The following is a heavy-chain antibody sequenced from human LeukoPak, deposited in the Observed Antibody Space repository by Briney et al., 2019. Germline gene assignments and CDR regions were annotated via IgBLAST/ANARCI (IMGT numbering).Heavy chain of an antibody. J-gene: IGHJ3*02. CDR1: GFTFSSYG. CDR3: ATPGGYYTGNRALDI. Sequence: GGSLRLSCAASGFTFSSYGMHWVRQAPGKGLEWVAFIRYDGSNKYYADSVKGRFTISRDNSKNTLYLQMNSLRAEDTAVYYCATPGGYYTGNRALDIWGQGTMVTVSS. V-gene: IGHV3-30*02. CDR2: IRYDGSNK. D-gene: IGHD3-3*01.